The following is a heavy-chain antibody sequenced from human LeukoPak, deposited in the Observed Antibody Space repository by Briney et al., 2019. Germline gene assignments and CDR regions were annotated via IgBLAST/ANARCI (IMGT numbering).Heavy chain of an antibody. J-gene: IGHJ4*02. CDR2: ISSSGRTI. D-gene: IGHD6-13*01. Sequence: GGSLRLSCAASGFTFSSYEMNWVRQAPGKGLEWVSYISSSGRTIYYADSVKGRFTISRDNAKNSLYLQMNSLRAEDTAVYYCARTRSMVPFDYWGQGTLVTVAS. CDR3: ARTRSMVPFDY. V-gene: IGHV3-48*03. CDR1: GFTFSSYE.